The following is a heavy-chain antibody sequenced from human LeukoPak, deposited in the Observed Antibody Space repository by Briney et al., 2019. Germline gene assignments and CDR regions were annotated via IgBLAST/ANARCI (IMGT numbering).Heavy chain of an antibody. J-gene: IGHJ3*01. CDR3: GRDPNGDYIGAFDF. CDR1: GFTFSSYG. CDR2: ISGSGGST. D-gene: IGHD4-17*01. V-gene: IGHV3-23*01. Sequence: GGSLRLSCAASGFTFSSYGMHWVRQPPGKGLEWVSGISGSGGSTYYADSVKGRFTMSRDNSKNTLYLQMDNLRAEDTAMYYCGRDPNGDYIGAFDFWGRGTLVTVSS.